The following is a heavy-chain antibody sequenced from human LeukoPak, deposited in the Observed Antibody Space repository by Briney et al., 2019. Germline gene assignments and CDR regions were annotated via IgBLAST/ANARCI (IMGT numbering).Heavy chain of an antibody. V-gene: IGHV3-30-3*01. J-gene: IGHJ5*02. CDR1: GFTFSSYA. D-gene: IGHD6-13*01. CDR2: ISYDGSNK. Sequence: PGGSLRLSCAASGFTFSSYAMHWVRQAPGKGLEWVAVISYDGSNKYYADSVKGRFTISRDNSKNTLYLQMNSLRAEDTAVYYCARDPSVAATGWGRWFDHWGLGTLVTVSS. CDR3: ARDPSVAATGWGRWFDH.